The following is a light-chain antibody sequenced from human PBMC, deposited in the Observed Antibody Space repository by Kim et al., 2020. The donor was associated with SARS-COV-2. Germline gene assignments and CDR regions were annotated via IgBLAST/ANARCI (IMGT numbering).Light chain of an antibody. CDR3: QQYTDWPPYT. Sequence: EIVMTQSPGTMSVSPGERATLSCRASQSVSRNVAWYQQKPGQAPSLLIYGASTRATGVPARFSGSGSGTEFTLTISSLQSEDFAVYYCQQYTDWPPYTFGQGTKLEI. CDR1: QSVSRN. J-gene: IGKJ2*01. CDR2: GAS. V-gene: IGKV3-15*01.